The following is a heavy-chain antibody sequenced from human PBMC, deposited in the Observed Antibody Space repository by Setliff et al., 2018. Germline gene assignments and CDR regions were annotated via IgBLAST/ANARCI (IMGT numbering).Heavy chain of an antibody. Sequence: GGSLRLSCAASGFSFSNHNMNWFRQIPGKGLEWVGRIKSKTDGGTIDYAAPVKGRLTISRDDSKNTLYLQVNSLRSEDTAVYYCTTDSMFYFDSSGYHVLDYWGQGTLVTVSS. J-gene: IGHJ4*02. D-gene: IGHD3-22*01. V-gene: IGHV3-15*01. CDR3: TTDSMFYFDSSGYHVLDY. CDR1: GFSFSNHN. CDR2: IKSKTDGGTI.